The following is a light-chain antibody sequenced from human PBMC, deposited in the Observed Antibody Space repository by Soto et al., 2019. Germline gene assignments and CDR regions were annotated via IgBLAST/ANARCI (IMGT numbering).Light chain of an antibody. CDR3: CSYAGSGTYV. CDR1: SSDVGSYDL. Sequence: QSVLTQPASVSGSPGQSITISCTGTSSDVGSYDLVSWYQQHPGNAPKVMIYEVRRRPSGVSDRFSGSKFGNTASLTITGLQAEDEADYYCCSYAGSGTYVFGTGTKLTVL. V-gene: IGLV2-23*02. J-gene: IGLJ1*01. CDR2: EVR.